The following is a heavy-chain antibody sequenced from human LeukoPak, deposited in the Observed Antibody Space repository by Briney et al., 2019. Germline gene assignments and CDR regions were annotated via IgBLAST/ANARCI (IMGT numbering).Heavy chain of an antibody. CDR2: ISSSGSTI. Sequence: GGPLRLSCAASGFTFSSYEMNWVRQAPGKGLGWVSYISSSGSTIYYADSVKGRFTISRDNAKNSLYLQMNSLRAEDTAVYYCARARITETRYYYYGMDVWGQGTTVTVS. J-gene: IGHJ6*02. CDR3: ARARITETRYYYYGMDV. D-gene: IGHD3-10*01. CDR1: GFTFSSYE. V-gene: IGHV3-48*03.